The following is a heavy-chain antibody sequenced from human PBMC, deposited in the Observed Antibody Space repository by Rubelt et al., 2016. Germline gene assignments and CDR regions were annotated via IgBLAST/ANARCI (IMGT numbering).Heavy chain of an antibody. CDR3: ARMAGNYYGMDV. J-gene: IGHJ6*02. CDR1: GGSFSGYY. Sequence: QVQLQQWGAGLLKPSETLSLTCAVYGGSFSGYYWSWIRQPPGKGLEWIGEINHSGSTNYNPSLKSRVTISVDTSKNQISLKLGAVTAADTAVYYCARMAGNYYGMDVWGQGTTVTVSS. V-gene: IGHV4-34*01. CDR2: INHSGST. D-gene: IGHD5-24*01.